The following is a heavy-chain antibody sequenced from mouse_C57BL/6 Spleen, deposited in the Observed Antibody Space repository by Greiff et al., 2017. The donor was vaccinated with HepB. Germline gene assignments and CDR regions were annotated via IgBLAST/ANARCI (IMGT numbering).Heavy chain of an antibody. D-gene: IGHD1-1*01. V-gene: IGHV5-17*01. J-gene: IGHJ2*01. CDR3: ARSYYGSSLLYYFDY. CDR2: ISSGSSTI. CDR1: GFTFSDYG. Sequence: EVQLVESGGGLVKPGGSLKLSCAASGFTFSDYGMHWVRQAPEKGLEWVAYISSGSSTIYYADTVKGRFTISRDNAKNTLFLQMTSLRSEDTAMYYCARSYYGSSLLYYFDYWGQGTTLTVSS.